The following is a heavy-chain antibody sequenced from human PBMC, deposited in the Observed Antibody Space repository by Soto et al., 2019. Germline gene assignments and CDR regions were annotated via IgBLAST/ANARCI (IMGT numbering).Heavy chain of an antibody. V-gene: IGHV1-69*13. D-gene: IGHD5-18*01. CDR1: GGTLSSYA. CDR2: IIPIFGTA. Sequence: SVKVSCKASGGTLSSYAISWVRQAPGQGLEWMGGIIPIFGTANYAQKFQGRVTITADESTSTAYMELSSLRSEDTAVYYCARVPSFRGYIFHMDVWGQGTTVTVSS. J-gene: IGHJ6*02. CDR3: ARVPSFRGYIFHMDV.